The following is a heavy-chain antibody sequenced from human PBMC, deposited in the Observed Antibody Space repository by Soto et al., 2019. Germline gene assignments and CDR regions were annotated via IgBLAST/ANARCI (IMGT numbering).Heavy chain of an antibody. V-gene: IGHV3-33*01. CDR2: IWYDGSNK. Sequence: QVQLVESGGGVVQPGRSLRLSCAASAFTFSSYGMHWVRQAPGKGLEWVAVIWYDGSNKYYADSVKGRFTISRDNSKNTLYLQMNSLRAEDTAVYYCATRPFQHWGQGTLVTVSS. J-gene: IGHJ1*01. CDR3: ATRPFQH. CDR1: AFTFSSYG.